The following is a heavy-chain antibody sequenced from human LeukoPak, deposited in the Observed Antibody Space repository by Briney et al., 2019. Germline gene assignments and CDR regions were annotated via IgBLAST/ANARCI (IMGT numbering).Heavy chain of an antibody. V-gene: IGHV3-15*01. CDR2: IKCKIDGGTI. Sequence: GGSLRLSCAASGFTLTNAWMSWVRQAPGKGLEWVGRIKCKIDGGTIDYAAPVKDRSTISRDESKNTLFLQMNSLKSEDTAVYYCATDCLFFQHWGQGTLVTVSS. CDR3: ATDCLFFQH. CDR1: GFTLTNAW. J-gene: IGHJ1*01.